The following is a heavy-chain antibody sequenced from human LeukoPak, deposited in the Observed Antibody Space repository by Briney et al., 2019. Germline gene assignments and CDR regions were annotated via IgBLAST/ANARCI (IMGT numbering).Heavy chain of an antibody. D-gene: IGHD6-6*01. CDR1: GYTFTSYA. V-gene: IGHV1-3*01. CDR3: ARDRAIAARFTLGY. CDR2: INAGNGNT. J-gene: IGHJ4*02. Sequence: ASVKVSCKASGYTFTSYAMHWVRQASGQRLEWMGWINAGNGNTKYSQKFQGRVTITRDTSASTAYMELSSLRSEDTAVYYCARDRAIAARFTLGYWGQGTLVTVSS.